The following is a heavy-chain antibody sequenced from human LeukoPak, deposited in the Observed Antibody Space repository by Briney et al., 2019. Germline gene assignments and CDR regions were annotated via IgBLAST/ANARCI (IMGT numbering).Heavy chain of an antibody. D-gene: IGHD6-19*01. CDR1: GFTFSSYW. CDR3: ARAPYSGGWYLMY. CDR2: IRQDGNEQ. Sequence: GSLRLSCAASGFTFSSYWMTWVRQAPGKGLEWVANIRQDGNEQYYMDSVKGRFTISRDNAKNSLFLQMNGLTVEDTAVYYCARAPYSGGWYLMYWGQGTLVTVSS. J-gene: IGHJ4*02. V-gene: IGHV3-7*02.